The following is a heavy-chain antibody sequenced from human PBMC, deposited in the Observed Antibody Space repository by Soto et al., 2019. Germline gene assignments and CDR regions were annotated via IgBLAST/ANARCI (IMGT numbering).Heavy chain of an antibody. CDR1: GGSISSGDYY. CDR3: ARGVPSSGYETYGDAFDI. Sequence: QVQLQESGPGLVKPSQTLSLTCTVSGGSISSGDYYWSWIRQPPGKGLEWIGYIYYSGSTYYNPSLKSRVTISVDTSKNQFSLKLSSVTAADTAVYYCARGVPSSGYETYGDAFDIWGQGTMVTVSS. CDR2: IYYSGST. J-gene: IGHJ3*02. D-gene: IGHD3-22*01. V-gene: IGHV4-30-4*01.